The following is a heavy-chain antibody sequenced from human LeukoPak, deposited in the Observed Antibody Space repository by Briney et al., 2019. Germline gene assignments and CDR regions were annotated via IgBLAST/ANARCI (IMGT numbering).Heavy chain of an antibody. CDR3: ARQAAVGATHPFDY. Sequence: GESLKISCKGSGYSFASYWIGWVRQMPGKGLEWIGIIFPGDSDSRYSPSFQGQVIISVDKSISTAYLQWDSLKASDTATYYCARQAAVGATHPFDYWGQGALVTVSS. D-gene: IGHD1-26*01. CDR2: IFPGDSDS. V-gene: IGHV5-51*01. CDR1: GYSFASYW. J-gene: IGHJ4*02.